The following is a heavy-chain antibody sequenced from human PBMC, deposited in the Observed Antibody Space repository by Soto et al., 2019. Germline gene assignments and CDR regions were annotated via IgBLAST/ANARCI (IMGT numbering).Heavy chain of an antibody. Sequence: SETLSLTCAVYGGSFSGYYWSWIRQPPGKGLEWIGEINHSGSTTYNPSLKSLVTISVATSKNQFSLKLSFVTAADTAVYYCARGYYYDSSGYYYYWGQGTLVTVSS. CDR1: GGSFSGYY. V-gene: IGHV4-34*01. CDR2: INHSGST. CDR3: ARGYYYDSSGYYYY. J-gene: IGHJ4*02. D-gene: IGHD3-22*01.